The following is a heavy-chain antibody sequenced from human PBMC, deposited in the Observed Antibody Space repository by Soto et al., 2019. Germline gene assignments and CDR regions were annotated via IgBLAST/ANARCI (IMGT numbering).Heavy chain of an antibody. D-gene: IGHD6-19*01. Sequence: QVQLQESGPGLVKPSGTLSLTCAVSGGSISSSNWWSWVRQPPGKGLEWIGEIYHSESTNNNPSLKNRVTMSVDKSKNQFSLKLSSVTAADTAVYYCARTASYSSGWYQDYWGQGTLVTVSS. CDR2: IYHSEST. CDR3: ARTASYSSGWYQDY. J-gene: IGHJ4*02. V-gene: IGHV4-4*02. CDR1: GGSISSSNW.